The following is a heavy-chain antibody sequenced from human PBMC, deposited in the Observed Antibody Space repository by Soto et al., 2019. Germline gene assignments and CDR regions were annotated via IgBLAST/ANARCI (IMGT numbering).Heavy chain of an antibody. V-gene: IGHV3-23*01. Sequence: PGGSLRLSCAASGFTLSSHAMTWVLQAPGKGLEWVSDISGSGGRRYYADSVKGQFTISRDNSQTTLYLQMNSLTAEDTVLYYCVKNWQDFAYSNYLDFWGQGTMVTVS. D-gene: IGHD4-4*01. CDR3: VKNWQDFAYSNYLDF. J-gene: IGHJ4*02. CDR1: GFTLSSHA. CDR2: ISGSGGRR.